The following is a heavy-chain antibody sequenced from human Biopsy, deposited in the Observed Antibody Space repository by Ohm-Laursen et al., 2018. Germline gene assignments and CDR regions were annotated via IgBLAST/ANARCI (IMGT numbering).Heavy chain of an antibody. V-gene: IGHV4-31*01. D-gene: IGHD3-10*01. J-gene: IGHJ5*02. Sequence: TLSLTCTVSGDSISSGVYYWNWFRQHPEKGLEWIGYISSGGYRKYTPSLQSLITISMDTSRNQFSLRLNSVTSADTAVYYCARAPYVSGSFGWFDPWGQGIVVIVSS. CDR1: GDSISSGVYY. CDR3: ARAPYVSGSFGWFDP. CDR2: ISSGGYR.